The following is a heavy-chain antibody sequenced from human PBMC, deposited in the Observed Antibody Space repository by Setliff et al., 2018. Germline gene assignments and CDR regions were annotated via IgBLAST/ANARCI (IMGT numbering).Heavy chain of an antibody. CDR2: ISGSAQTT. J-gene: IGHJ3*02. CDR3: ARGGDAYNQNAFDI. Sequence: GGSLRLSCAASGFTFSNYAITWVRQAPGKGLEWVSMISGSAQTTYYADSVKGRFTISRENARNSLYLQMNSLRAGDTAVYYCARGGDAYNQNAFDIWGRGTMVTVSS. V-gene: IGHV3-23*01. CDR1: GFTFSNYA. D-gene: IGHD1-1*01.